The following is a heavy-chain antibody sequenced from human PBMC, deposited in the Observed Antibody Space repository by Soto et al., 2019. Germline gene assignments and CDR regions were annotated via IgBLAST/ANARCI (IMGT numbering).Heavy chain of an antibody. V-gene: IGHV1-46*03. Sequence: QVQLVQSGAEVRKPGASVKVSCKASGYSVTSYYIHWVRQAPGQGLEWMGIINPSGDTTTYAQRFQGRVTMTRDTSTNTIYMGLSSLRYEDTAVYFCASLGPWFGEPWRGQHFYFWGKGTLVTVSS. CDR1: GYSVTSYY. D-gene: IGHD3-10*01. CDR2: INPSGDTT. J-gene: IGHJ4*02. CDR3: ASLGPWFGEPWRGQHFYF.